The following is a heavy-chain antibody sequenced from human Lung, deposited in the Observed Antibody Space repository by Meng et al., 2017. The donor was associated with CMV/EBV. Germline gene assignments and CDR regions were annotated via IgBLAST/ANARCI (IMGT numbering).Heavy chain of an antibody. CDR2: ISTRGTTI. D-gene: IGHD5-18*01. J-gene: IGHJ4*02. V-gene: IGHV3-48*03. CDR3: AKYNGYRLFFDY. Sequence: GGSLRLXCATSGFTFSGYERNWVRKAPGKGLEWVSYISTRGTTIYYADSVKGRFTIARDNAKGSRFLQMNNLRAEATAIYCCAKYNGYRLFFDYWGQGGLVTVSS. CDR1: GFTFSGYE.